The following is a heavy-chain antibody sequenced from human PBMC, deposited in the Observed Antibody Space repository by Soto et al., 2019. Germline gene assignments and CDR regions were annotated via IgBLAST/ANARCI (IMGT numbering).Heavy chain of an antibody. Sequence: EVQLVESGGGLVQPGRSLRLSCAASGFTFDDYAMYWVRQAPGKGLVWVSGISWNSGVIGYADSVKGRFTISRDNAKNSLYLQMNSLRAEDTALYYCAKDSVKYDNDGFDIWGQGTMVTVSS. J-gene: IGHJ3*02. CDR2: ISWNSGVI. D-gene: IGHD3-16*01. CDR1: GFTFDDYA. CDR3: AKDSVKYDNDGFDI. V-gene: IGHV3-9*01.